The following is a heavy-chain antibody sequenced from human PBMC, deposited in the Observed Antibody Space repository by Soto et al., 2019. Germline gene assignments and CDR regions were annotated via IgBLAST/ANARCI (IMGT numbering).Heavy chain of an antibody. CDR1: GFTVSSNY. V-gene: IGHV3-66*01. Sequence: PGGSLRLSCAASGFTVSSNYMSWVRQAPGKGLEWVSVIYSGGSTYYADSVKGRFTISRDNSKNTLYLQMNSLRAEDTAVYYCARDEGGRLYYFDYWGQGTLVTVPS. CDR3: ARDEGGRLYYFDY. J-gene: IGHJ4*02. CDR2: IYSGGST.